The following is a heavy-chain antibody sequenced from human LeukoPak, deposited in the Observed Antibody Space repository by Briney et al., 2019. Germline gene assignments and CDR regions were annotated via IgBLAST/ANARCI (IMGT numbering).Heavy chain of an antibody. V-gene: IGHV4-59*12. CDR3: ARDRYYDSSGPDAFDI. Sequence: SETLSLTCTVSGGSISSYYWSWIRQPPGKGLEWIGYIYYSGSTNYNPSLKGRVTMSVDTSKNQFSLKLSSVTAADTAVYYCARDRYYDSSGPDAFDIWGQGTMVTVSS. CDR2: IYYSGST. J-gene: IGHJ3*02. D-gene: IGHD3-22*01. CDR1: GGSISSYY.